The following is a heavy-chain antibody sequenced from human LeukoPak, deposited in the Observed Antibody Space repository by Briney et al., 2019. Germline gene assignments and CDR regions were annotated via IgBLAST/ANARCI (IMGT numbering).Heavy chain of an antibody. CDR2: ISGSGGST. CDR1: GFTFSSYA. V-gene: IGHV3-23*01. J-gene: IGHJ4*02. Sequence: PGGSLRLSCAASGFTFSSYAMSWVRQAPGKGLEWVSVISGSGGSTYYADSVKGRFTISRDNSKNTLYLQMNSLRAEDTAVYYCAKAIPFRAGYDSSGYYHEFYFDYWGQGTLVTVSS. CDR3: AKAIPFRAGYDSSGYYHEFYFDY. D-gene: IGHD3-22*01.